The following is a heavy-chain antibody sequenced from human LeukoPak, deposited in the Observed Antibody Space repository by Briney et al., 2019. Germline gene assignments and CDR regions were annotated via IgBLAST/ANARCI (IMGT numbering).Heavy chain of an antibody. D-gene: IGHD1-26*01. CDR3: ANIVGATPDAFDI. J-gene: IGHJ3*02. Sequence: GGSLRLSCEASGFTFSSYAMSWVRQAPGKGLEWVSAISGSGGSTYYADSVKGRFTISRDNSKNTLYLQMNSLRAEDTAVYYCANIVGATPDAFDIWGQGTMVTVSS. CDR1: GFTFSSYA. V-gene: IGHV3-23*01. CDR2: ISGSGGST.